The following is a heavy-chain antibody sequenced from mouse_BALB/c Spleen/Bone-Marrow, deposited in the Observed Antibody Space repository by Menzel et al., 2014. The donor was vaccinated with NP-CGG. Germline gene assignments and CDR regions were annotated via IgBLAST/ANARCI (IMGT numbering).Heavy chain of an antibody. J-gene: IGHJ2*01. CDR3: ARGGISVDY. V-gene: IGHV1-80*01. Sequence: QVQLQHSGAELVRPGSSVKISCKSSGYVFSTYWINWVKQRPGQGLEWIGQIYPGDGDTAFNGKFKDKATLTADESSNTAYMQLSSLTSEDSAVYFCARGGISVDYWGQGTTLTVSS. CDR2: IYPGDGDT. CDR1: GYVFSTYW.